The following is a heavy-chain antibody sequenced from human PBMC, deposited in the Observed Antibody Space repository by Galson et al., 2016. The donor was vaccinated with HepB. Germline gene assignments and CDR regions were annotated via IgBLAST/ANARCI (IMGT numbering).Heavy chain of an antibody. CDR2: IKQDGSAK. J-gene: IGHJ6*02. Sequence: SLRLSCAASGFSFSGHWMYWVRQAPGKGLEWVANIKQDGSAKYYADSVKGRFTISRDNAKNSLYLQMNSLRVEDTAVYYCARDRWVAAPLSGGSYYYGIDVWGQGSTVTVSS. D-gene: IGHD2-15*01. V-gene: IGHV3-7*01. CDR1: GFSFSGHW. CDR3: ARDRWVAAPLSGGSYYYGIDV.